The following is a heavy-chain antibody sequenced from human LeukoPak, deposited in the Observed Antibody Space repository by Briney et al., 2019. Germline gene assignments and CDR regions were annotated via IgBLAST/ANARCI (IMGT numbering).Heavy chain of an antibody. D-gene: IGHD3-16*01. J-gene: IGHJ4*02. Sequence: PGGSLRLSCAASGITFGNNWMHWVRQGPGKGLVWISRINSDGGGAIYADSVKGRFTVSRDNAKNTLYLQMNSLRAEDTAVYYCAKDWASGYWGQGTLVTVSS. V-gene: IGHV3-74*01. CDR1: GITFGNNW. CDR2: INSDGGGA. CDR3: AKDWASGY.